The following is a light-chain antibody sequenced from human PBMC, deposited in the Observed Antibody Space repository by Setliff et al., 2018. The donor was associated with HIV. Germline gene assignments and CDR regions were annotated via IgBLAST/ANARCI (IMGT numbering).Light chain of an antibody. CDR1: SSDVGGYSY. CDR2: EVR. V-gene: IGLV2-14*01. CDR3: SSYASTNTLP. J-gene: IGLJ1*01. Sequence: QSALTQPASVSGSPGQSITISCTGTSSDVGGYSYVSWYQQHPGKAPKLIIYEVRNRPSGVSNRFSGSKSGNTASLTISGLQAEDEADYYRSSYASTNTLPFGAGTKVTV.